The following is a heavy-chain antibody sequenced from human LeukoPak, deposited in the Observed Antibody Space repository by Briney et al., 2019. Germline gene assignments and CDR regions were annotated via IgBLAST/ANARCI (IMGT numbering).Heavy chain of an antibody. CDR1: GFTFSSFG. CDR3: ARGTLALSSGGYYFDY. J-gene: IGHJ4*02. D-gene: IGHD6-25*01. CDR2: IWYDGSND. V-gene: IGHV3-33*01. Sequence: PGGSLRLSCAASGFTFSSFGMYWVRQAPGKGLEWVAVIWYDGSNDDYADSVKGRFTISRDNAKNSLYLQMNSLRAEDTAVYYCARGTLALSSGGYYFDYWGQGTLVTVSS.